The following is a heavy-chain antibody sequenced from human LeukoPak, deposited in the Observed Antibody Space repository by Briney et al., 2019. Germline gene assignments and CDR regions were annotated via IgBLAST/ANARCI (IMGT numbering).Heavy chain of an antibody. V-gene: IGHV4-59*08. CDR2: IYYTGTS. Sequence: SETLSLTCTVSGGSISSHYWSWIRQPPGKGLEWIAYIYYTGTSNYSPSLKSRVTISVDTSKNQISLRLSSVTAADTAVYYCARQGIDAFDIWGQGTLVTVSS. CDR3: ARQGIDAFDI. J-gene: IGHJ3*02. CDR1: GGSISSHY.